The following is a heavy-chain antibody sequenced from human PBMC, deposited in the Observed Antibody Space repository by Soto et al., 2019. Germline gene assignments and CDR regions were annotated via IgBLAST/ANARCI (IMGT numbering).Heavy chain of an antibody. Sequence: GGSLRLSCAASGFTFSSYAMSWVRQAPGKGLEWVSAISGSGGSTYYADSVKGRFTISRDNSKNTLYLQMNSLRAEDTAVYYCAKVTYSNYVVGVNWFDPWGQGTLVTVSS. CDR3: AKVTYSNYVVGVNWFDP. V-gene: IGHV3-23*01. J-gene: IGHJ5*02. D-gene: IGHD4-4*01. CDR1: GFTFSSYA. CDR2: ISGSGGST.